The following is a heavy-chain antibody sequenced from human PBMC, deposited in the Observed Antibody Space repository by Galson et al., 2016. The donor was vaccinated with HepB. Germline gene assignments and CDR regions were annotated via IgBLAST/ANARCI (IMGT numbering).Heavy chain of an antibody. D-gene: IGHD3-22*01. Sequence: SLRLSCAASGFIFDDYAFHWVRQAPGQGLEWVSSITWNSYEIGYADSVKGRSTISRDNAKNSLYLQLNSVRAEDTALYYCATDHTYDSSGFLHYWGQGTLVTVSS. V-gene: IGHV3-9*01. CDR1: GFIFDDYA. CDR2: ITWNSYEI. CDR3: ATDHTYDSSGFLHY. J-gene: IGHJ4*02.